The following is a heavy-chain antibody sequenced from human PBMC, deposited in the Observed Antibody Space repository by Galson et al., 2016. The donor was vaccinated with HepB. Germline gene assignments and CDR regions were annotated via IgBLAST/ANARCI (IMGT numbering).Heavy chain of an antibody. V-gene: IGHV4-4*02. D-gene: IGHD3-22*01. J-gene: IGHJ2*01. CDR3: ASYYDNDYWYFDL. CDR1: GGSISTSNW. Sequence: LSLTCAVSGGSISTSNWRSWVRQIPGKGLEWIGQIYHSGTTNYNPSLKGRVTISVDKSNNHFSLNLRSVTAADTAVYYCASYYDNDYWYFDLWGRGTLVTVSS. CDR2: IYHSGTT.